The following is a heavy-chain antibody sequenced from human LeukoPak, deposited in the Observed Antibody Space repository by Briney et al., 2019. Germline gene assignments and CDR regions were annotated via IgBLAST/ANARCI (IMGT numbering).Heavy chain of an antibody. V-gene: IGHV4-34*01. Sequence: SETLSLTCAAYGVSFSGYYWSWVRQPPGKGLEWIWEINHSGSTNYNPSLKSRVTISVDTSKNQFSLKLRSVTAADTAVYYCARVDLRRYCSSTSCYPFDPWGQGTLVTVSS. CDR2: INHSGST. D-gene: IGHD2-2*01. CDR3: ARVDLRRYCSSTSCYPFDP. J-gene: IGHJ5*02. CDR1: GVSFSGYY.